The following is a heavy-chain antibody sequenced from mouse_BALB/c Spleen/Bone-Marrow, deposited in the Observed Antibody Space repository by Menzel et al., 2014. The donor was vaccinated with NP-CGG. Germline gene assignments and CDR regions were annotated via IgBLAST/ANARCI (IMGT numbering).Heavy chain of an antibody. CDR3: ASATTATYYAMDY. V-gene: IGHV14-3*02. CDR2: IDPANGNT. Sequence: VTLKECGAVLVKPGASVKLSCTASGFNIKDTYMHWVQQRPEQGLEWIGRIDPANGNTKYDPKFQGKATITTDTSSNTASLQVSSLTSEDTAVYYCASATTATYYAMDYWGQGTSVTVSS. CDR1: GFNIKDTY. D-gene: IGHD1-2*01. J-gene: IGHJ4*01.